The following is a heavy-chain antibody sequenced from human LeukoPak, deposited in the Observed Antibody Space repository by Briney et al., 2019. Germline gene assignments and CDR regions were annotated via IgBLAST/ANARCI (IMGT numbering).Heavy chain of an antibody. Sequence: ASVKVSCKASGYTFTGYYMHWVRQALGQGLEWMGWINPNSGGTNYAQKFQGRVTMTRDTSISTAYMELSRLRSDDTAVYYCARASHYYDSSGYYYVYWGQGTLVTVSS. CDR1: GYTFTGYY. J-gene: IGHJ4*02. CDR2: INPNSGGT. V-gene: IGHV1-2*02. D-gene: IGHD3-22*01. CDR3: ARASHYYDSSGYYYVY.